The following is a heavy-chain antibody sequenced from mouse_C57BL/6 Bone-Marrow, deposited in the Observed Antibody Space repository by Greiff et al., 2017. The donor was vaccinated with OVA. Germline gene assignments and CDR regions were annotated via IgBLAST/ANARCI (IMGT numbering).Heavy chain of an antibody. CDR3: ARLRGYSLDD. Sequence: SGGDLVKPGGSLKLSCAASGFTFSSYGMSWVRQTPDKRLEWVATISSGGSYTYYPDSVKGRFTISRDNAKNTLYLQMSSLKSEDTAMYYCARLRGYSLDDWGQGTTLTVSS. CDR2: ISSGGSYT. CDR1: GFTFSSYG. D-gene: IGHD2-12*01. V-gene: IGHV5-6*01. J-gene: IGHJ2*01.